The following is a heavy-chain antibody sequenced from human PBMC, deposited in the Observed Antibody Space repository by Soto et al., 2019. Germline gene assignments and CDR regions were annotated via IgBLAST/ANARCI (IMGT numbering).Heavy chain of an antibody. Sequence: PSETLTLTCSVSGVPISGSYWNWIRQSPGKGLEWLGYVYYTGSTNYSPSLRSRVSISVDTSKNEFSLRLSSVTAADTAVYFCARSVEVPGAHIDYWCQGTQVTVSS. CDR1: GVPISGSY. CDR3: ARSVEVPGAHIDY. J-gene: IGHJ4*02. V-gene: IGHV4-59*01. CDR2: VYYTGST. D-gene: IGHD2-8*02.